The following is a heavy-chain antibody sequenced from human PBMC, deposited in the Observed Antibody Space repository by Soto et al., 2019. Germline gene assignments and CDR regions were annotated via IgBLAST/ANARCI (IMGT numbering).Heavy chain of an antibody. J-gene: IGHJ5*02. Sequence: QVRLQESGPGHVKPSGTLSLTCTVSGASISRSNWWNWVRQPPGKGPEWIGEIYHRGSTNYNPALQRLFTRGIDKSDHQLSRRLTAVTAADTAMYYWARLDYDTNFVNPIWGFHPWGQGTLVTVSS. V-gene: IGHV4-4*02. D-gene: IGHD3-16*01. CDR1: GASISRSNW. CDR3: ARLDYDTNFVNPIWGFHP. CDR2: IYHRGST.